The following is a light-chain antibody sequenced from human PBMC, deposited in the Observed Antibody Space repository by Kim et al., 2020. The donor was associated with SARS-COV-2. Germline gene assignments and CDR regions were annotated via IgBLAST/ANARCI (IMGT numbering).Light chain of an antibody. Sequence: GQSITISCTGTSRDIGRYDYVSWFQQHPGRAPKVMIYDVTQRPSGVSNRFSGSKSGNTASLTISGLQAEDEADYYCISFTTSGTWVFGGGTQLTVL. CDR3: ISFTTSGTWV. CDR2: DVT. J-gene: IGLJ3*02. CDR1: SRDIGRYDY. V-gene: IGLV2-14*03.